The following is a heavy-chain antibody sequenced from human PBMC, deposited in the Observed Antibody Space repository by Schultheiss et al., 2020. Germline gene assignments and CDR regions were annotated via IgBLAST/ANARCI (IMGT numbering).Heavy chain of an antibody. CDR2: IYYSGST. Sequence: SETLSLTCTVSGGSISSGGYYWSWIRQHPGKGLEWIGYIYYSGSTYYNPSLKSRVTISVDTSKNQFSLKLSSVTAADTAVYYCARDHGRYYDFWRPGVWFDPWGQGTLVTVSS. CDR3: ARDHGRYYDFWRPGVWFDP. V-gene: IGHV4-31*03. J-gene: IGHJ5*02. CDR1: GGSISSGGYY. D-gene: IGHD3-3*01.